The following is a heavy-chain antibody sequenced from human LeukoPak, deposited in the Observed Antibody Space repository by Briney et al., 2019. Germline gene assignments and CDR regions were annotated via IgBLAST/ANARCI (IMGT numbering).Heavy chain of an antibody. V-gene: IGHV1-18*01. CDR2: ISAYNGNT. CDR3: AIGKLMGQRT. D-gene: IGHD5-24*01. CDR1: VYTFTSYG. Sequence: ASVKVSFKSSVYTFTSYGISWVRQAPGQGLEWMGWISAYNGNTNYAQKLHGRVTMTTDTSTSTAYMELRSLRSDDTAVYYCAIGKLMGQRTWGQGTLFTVSS. J-gene: IGHJ4*03.